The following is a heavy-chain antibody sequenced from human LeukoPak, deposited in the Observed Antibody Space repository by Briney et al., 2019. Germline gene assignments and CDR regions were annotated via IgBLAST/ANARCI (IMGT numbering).Heavy chain of an antibody. Sequence: GASVKVSCKASGGTFSSYAISWVREAPGQGLEWMGGIIPIFGTANYAQKFQGRVTITTDESTSTAYMELSSLRSEDTAVYYCAKEYYYDSSGYLDSYYFDYGGQGTLVTVSS. CDR2: IIPIFGTA. V-gene: IGHV1-69*05. J-gene: IGHJ4*02. CDR3: AKEYYYDSSGYLDSYYFDY. D-gene: IGHD3-22*01. CDR1: GGTFSSYA.